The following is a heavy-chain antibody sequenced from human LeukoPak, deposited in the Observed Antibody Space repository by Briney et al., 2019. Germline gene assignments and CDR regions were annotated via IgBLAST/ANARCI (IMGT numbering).Heavy chain of an antibody. J-gene: IGHJ4*02. CDR2: IYYSGSI. D-gene: IGHD2-15*01. CDR1: GGSISSGGYY. CDR3: ARYLGGDRDFDY. V-gene: IGHV4-31*03. Sequence: SETLSLTCTVSGGSISSGGYYWSWIRQHPGKGLEWIGYIYYSGSIYSNPSLKSRVTMSVDTSKTPFSLNMSSVTAADAAVYYCARYLGGDRDFDYWGQGTLVTVSS.